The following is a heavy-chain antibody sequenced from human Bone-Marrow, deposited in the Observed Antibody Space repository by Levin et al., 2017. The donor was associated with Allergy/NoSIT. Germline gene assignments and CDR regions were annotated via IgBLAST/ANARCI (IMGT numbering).Heavy chain of an antibody. J-gene: IGHJ3*02. V-gene: IGHV3-48*02. Sequence: GGSLRLSCAASGFTFSSYSMNWVRQAPGKGLEWVSYISSSSSTIYYADSVKGRFTISRDNAKNSLYLQMNSLRDEDTAVYYCAGAIVLMVYAGNDAFDIWGQGTMVTVSS. CDR3: AGAIVLMVYAGNDAFDI. CDR1: GFTFSSYS. D-gene: IGHD2-8*01. CDR2: ISSSSSTI.